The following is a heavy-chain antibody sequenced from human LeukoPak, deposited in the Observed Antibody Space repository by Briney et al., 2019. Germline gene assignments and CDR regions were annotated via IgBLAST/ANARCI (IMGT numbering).Heavy chain of an antibody. CDR1: GFTVSNNY. Sequence: PGGSLRLSGAASGFTVSNNYMSWVRKAPGKGLEWVSAVYDGDTTYYADSVKGRFTISRDNSKNTLYLQINSLRVEDTAVYFCARDRLLYLDYWGQGTPVTVSS. J-gene: IGHJ4*02. V-gene: IGHV3-53*01. CDR2: VYDGDTT. D-gene: IGHD2-21*02. CDR3: ARDRLLYLDY.